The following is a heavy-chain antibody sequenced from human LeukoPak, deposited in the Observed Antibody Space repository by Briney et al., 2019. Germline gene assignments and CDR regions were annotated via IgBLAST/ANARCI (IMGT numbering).Heavy chain of an antibody. CDR2: IDPSDSDI. CDR1: GYSFTSYW. Sequence: GESLKISCKASGYSFTSYWIGWVRRMPGKGLEWMGIIDPSDSDIRYTPSFQGQDTISADKSLSTAYLQWNSLKASDTAIYYCARQTAMGRSGDYWGQGTLVTVSS. CDR3: ARQTAMGRSGDY. V-gene: IGHV5-51*01. J-gene: IGHJ4*02. D-gene: IGHD7-27*01.